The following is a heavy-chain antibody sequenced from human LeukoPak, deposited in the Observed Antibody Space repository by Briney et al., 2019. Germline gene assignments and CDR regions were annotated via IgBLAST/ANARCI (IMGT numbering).Heavy chain of an antibody. D-gene: IGHD6-13*01. Sequence: PGGSLRLSCTASGFTLGDYAVSWVRQAPGKGLEWVSTNSGSGGSTYYADSVKGRITISRDNSKNTLYLQMNSLRAEDTAVYYCAKGPCIAAAGCYFDYWGQGTLVTVSS. CDR2: NSGSGGST. V-gene: IGHV3-23*01. CDR3: AKGPCIAAAGCYFDY. CDR1: GFTLGDYA. J-gene: IGHJ4*02.